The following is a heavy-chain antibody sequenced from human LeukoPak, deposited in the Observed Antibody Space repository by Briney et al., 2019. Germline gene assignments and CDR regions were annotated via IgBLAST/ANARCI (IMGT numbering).Heavy chain of an antibody. V-gene: IGHV3-53*01. J-gene: IGHJ4*02. CDR1: GFTVSSNY. CDR3: ARDGGSGSGSFDY. CDR2: IYSGGST. D-gene: IGHD3-10*01. Sequence: GGSLRLSCAASGFTVSSNYMSWVRQAPGKGLEWVSSIYSGGSTYYTDSVKGRFTISRDISKNALYLQMNSLRAEDTAVYYCARDGGSGSGSFDYWGRGTLVTVSS.